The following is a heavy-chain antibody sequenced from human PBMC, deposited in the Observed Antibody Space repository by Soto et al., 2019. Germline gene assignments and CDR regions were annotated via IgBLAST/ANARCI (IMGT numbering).Heavy chain of an antibody. CDR2: INPSGGSR. J-gene: IGHJ6*02. D-gene: IGHD6-13*01. CDR1: GYTFTSYY. CDR3: ARSRGIAAAGTFYYGMDV. V-gene: IGHV1-46*01. Sequence: QVQLVQSGAEVKKPGASVKVSCKASGYTFTSYYMHWVRQAPGQGLEWMGIINPSGGSRSYAQKFQGRVTMTRDTSTSTVYMELSSLRSEDTAVYYCARSRGIAAAGTFYYGMDVWGQGTTVTVSS.